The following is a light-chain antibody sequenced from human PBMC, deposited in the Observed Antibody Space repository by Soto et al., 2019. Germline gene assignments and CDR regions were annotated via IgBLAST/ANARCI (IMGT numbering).Light chain of an antibody. J-gene: IGKJ1*01. CDR1: QSVSTSY. V-gene: IGKV3-20*01. CDR3: QQYGSMWT. Sequence: DMVLTHSPCTLPLSPGERATVTCRSSQSVSTSYLAWYQQKPGQAPRLLIYGASSRATGIPDGFSGSGSGTDFALTISRLEPEDFAGYYCQQYGSMWTFGQGTKVVIK. CDR2: GAS.